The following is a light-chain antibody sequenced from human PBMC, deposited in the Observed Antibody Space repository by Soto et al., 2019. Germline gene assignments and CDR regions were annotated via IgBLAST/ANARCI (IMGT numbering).Light chain of an antibody. V-gene: IGLV1-47*01. CDR2: KND. Sequence: QSVLNQAPSTSGTPGQRVIISCFGSSSNIGSNRVQWYQQLPGTAPKLLVYKNDNRPSGVPDRFSGSKSGTSASLAISDLRSEDEGLYYCATWDDSLSGVLFGGGTKLTVL. J-gene: IGLJ2*01. CDR3: ATWDDSLSGVL. CDR1: SSNIGSNR.